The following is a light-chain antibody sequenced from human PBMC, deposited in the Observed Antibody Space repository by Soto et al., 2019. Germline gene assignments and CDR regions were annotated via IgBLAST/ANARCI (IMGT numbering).Light chain of an antibody. CDR1: QSISTW. CDR2: KAS. CDR3: QQYNGYPLT. Sequence: DIQMTQSPSTLSASVGDRVTITCRASQSISTWLAWYQQKPGKAPKLLIYKASSVRNGVPSRFSGSGSGTEFTLTIYSLQPDDFASYYCQQYNGYPLTFGQGTKLEIK. J-gene: IGKJ2*01. V-gene: IGKV1-5*03.